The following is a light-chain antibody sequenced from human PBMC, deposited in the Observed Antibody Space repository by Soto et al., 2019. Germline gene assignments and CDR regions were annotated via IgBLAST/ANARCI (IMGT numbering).Light chain of an antibody. V-gene: IGLV2-14*01. Sequence: QSALTQPASGSGSPGQSITISCTGTSSDVGGYNYVSWYQQHPGKAPKRMIYEVSNRPSGVSNRFSGSKSGNTASLTISGLQAEEEADYHCSSYTSSSTVFGGGAKLTVL. CDR3: SSYTSSSTV. J-gene: IGLJ3*02. CDR1: SSDVGGYNY. CDR2: EVS.